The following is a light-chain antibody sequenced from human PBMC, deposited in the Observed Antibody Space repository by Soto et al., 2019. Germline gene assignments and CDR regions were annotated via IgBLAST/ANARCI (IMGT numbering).Light chain of an antibody. CDR1: QSVSSN. Sequence: EIVMTQSPATLSVSPGERATLSCRASQSVSSNLAWYQQKPGQAPRLLIYGASTRATGIPARFSGSGSGTEFTLTISSLQSEAFAVYYCQQYNNWPQTFGQATKVEIK. CDR2: GAS. CDR3: QQYNNWPQT. V-gene: IGKV3-15*01. J-gene: IGKJ1*01.